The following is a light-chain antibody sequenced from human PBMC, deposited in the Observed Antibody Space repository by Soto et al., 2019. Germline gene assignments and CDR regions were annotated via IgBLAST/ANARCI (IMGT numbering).Light chain of an antibody. Sequence: QPASVSGSPGQSITISCTGTSSDVGGYNYVSWYQQHPGKAPKLMIYEVSNRPSGVSNRFSGSKSANTASLTISGLQAEDEADYHCSSYTSSSTWVFGGGTKLTVL. J-gene: IGLJ3*02. CDR3: SSYTSSSTWV. V-gene: IGLV2-14*01. CDR1: SSDVGGYNY. CDR2: EVS.